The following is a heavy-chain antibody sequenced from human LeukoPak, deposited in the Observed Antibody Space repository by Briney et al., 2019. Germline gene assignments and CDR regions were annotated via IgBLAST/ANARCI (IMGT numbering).Heavy chain of an antibody. CDR1: GGSISSSGYY. J-gene: IGHJ4*02. CDR3: ARGLYYYGSGSSYY. V-gene: IGHV4-39*01. Sequence: PSETLSLTCTVSGGSISSSGYYWAWIRQPPGKGLEWIGSIYYSGATYYNPSLKSRVTLSIATSKNQFSLKVSSVSAADTAVYYCARGLYYYGSGSSYYWGQGTLVTVSS. CDR2: IYYSGAT. D-gene: IGHD3-10*01.